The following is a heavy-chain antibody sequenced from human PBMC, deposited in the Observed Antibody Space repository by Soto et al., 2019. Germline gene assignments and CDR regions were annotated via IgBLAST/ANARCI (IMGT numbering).Heavy chain of an antibody. Sequence: EVQLVESGGGLVQPGGSLRLSCAASGFIFSDHDMHWVRQPTGKPLEWVSTIATAGNTYYAGSVKGRVTISRDNAKNSLYLQMNSLRAGDTAVYYCARGYYYASGSLSDYWGQGTLVTVSS. V-gene: IGHV3-13*01. J-gene: IGHJ4*02. D-gene: IGHD3-10*01. CDR2: IATAGNT. CDR1: GFIFSDHD. CDR3: ARGYYYASGSLSDY.